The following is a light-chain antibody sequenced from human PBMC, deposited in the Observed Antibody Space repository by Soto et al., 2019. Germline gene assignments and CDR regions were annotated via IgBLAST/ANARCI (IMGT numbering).Light chain of an antibody. J-gene: IGKJ4*01. V-gene: IGKV3-20*01. CDR3: QQFSSYPLT. CDR2: DAS. CDR1: QSVSNNY. Sequence: EIVLTQSPGTLSLSPLEIATLSFRASQSVSNNYLAWYQQKPGQAPRLLIYDASSRATGIPDRFSGGGSGTDFTLTISRLEPEDFAVYYCQQFSSYPLTFGGGTKVDIK.